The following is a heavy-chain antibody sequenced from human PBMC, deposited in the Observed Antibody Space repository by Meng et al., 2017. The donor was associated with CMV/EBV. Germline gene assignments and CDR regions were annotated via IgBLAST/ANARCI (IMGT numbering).Heavy chain of an antibody. CDR1: GGSFNNYY. CDR2: INHSGST. V-gene: IGHV4-34*01. CDR3: AREVGDGNDINYYYYYGMDV. Sequence: SETLSLTCVIYGGSFNNYYWNWIRQPPGKGLEWIGEINHSGSTNYNPSLKSRVTVSVDTSKNQFSLRLSSVTAADTAVYYCAREVGDGNDINYYYYYGMDVWGQGTTVTVSS. J-gene: IGHJ6*02. D-gene: IGHD3-9*01.